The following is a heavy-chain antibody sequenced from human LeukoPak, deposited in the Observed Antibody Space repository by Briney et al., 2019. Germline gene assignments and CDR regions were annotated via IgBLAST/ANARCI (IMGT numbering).Heavy chain of an antibody. J-gene: IGHJ5*02. V-gene: IGHV3-23*01. CDR3: TKDPNGDYVGAFDP. CDR1: GFSFSSFA. D-gene: IGHD4-17*01. Sequence: HPGGSLRLSCAASGFSFSSFAMTWVRQAPGKGLEWVSSITAGHYPTYNTDSVKGRFTISRDNSKNTLYLQMNSLRVDDTAVYYCTKDPNGDYVGAFDPWGQGTTVTVSS. CDR2: ITAGHYPT.